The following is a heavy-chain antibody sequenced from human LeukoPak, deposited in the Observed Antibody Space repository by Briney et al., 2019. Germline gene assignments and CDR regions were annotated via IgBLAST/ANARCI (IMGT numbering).Heavy chain of an antibody. CDR1: GFTFSAYA. Sequence: GGSMRLSCEASGFTFSAYAMTWVRQAPGKGLEWLSYIDRSGSAIHYADSVKGRFTISRDNAENSLYLQMNSLRAEDTAVYYCARDGTPHYTTGWVFFDYWGQGTLVTVSS. CDR2: IDRSGSAI. CDR3: ARDGTPHYTTGWVFFDY. V-gene: IGHV3-48*03. J-gene: IGHJ4*02. D-gene: IGHD6-25*01.